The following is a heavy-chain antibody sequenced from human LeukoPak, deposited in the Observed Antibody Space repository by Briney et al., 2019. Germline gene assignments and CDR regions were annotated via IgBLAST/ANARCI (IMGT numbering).Heavy chain of an antibody. J-gene: IGHJ4*02. CDR3: AREGDRLPLDY. Sequence: GGSLRLSCAASGFTFSSYEMNWVRQAPGKGLEWVSYISSSGSTIYYADSVKGRFTISRDNAKNSLYLQMNSLRAEDTAVYYCAREGDRLPLDYWGQGTLVTVSS. D-gene: IGHD3-10*01. CDR1: GFTFSSYE. CDR2: ISSSGSTI. V-gene: IGHV3-48*03.